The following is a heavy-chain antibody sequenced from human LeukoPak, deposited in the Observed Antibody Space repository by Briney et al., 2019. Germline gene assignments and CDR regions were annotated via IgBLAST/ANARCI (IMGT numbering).Heavy chain of an antibody. CDR3: AREDIAVADYRAEYFQH. Sequence: SETLSLTCTVSGGSISSYYWSWIRQPAGKGLEWIGRIYTSGSTNYNPSLKSRVTMSVDTSKNQFSLKLSSVTAADTAVYYCAREDIAVADYRAEYFQHWGQGTLVTVSS. CDR1: GGSISSYY. J-gene: IGHJ1*01. D-gene: IGHD6-19*01. CDR2: IYTSGST. V-gene: IGHV4-4*07.